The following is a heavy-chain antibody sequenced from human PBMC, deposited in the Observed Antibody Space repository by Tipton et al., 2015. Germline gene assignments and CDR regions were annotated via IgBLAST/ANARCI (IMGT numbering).Heavy chain of an antibody. CDR3: ARDPPQSDWALDY. V-gene: IGHV3-33*01. Sequence: SLRLSCAASGFTFTTHAMHWVRQAPGKGLEWVGYIWYDGSRADYADSVRGRFTISRDNFKNTVYPEMNSLRAEDTAMYYCARDPPQSDWALDYWGQGTPVTVSS. J-gene: IGHJ4*02. CDR1: GFTFTTHA. CDR2: IWYDGSRA. D-gene: IGHD2-21*02.